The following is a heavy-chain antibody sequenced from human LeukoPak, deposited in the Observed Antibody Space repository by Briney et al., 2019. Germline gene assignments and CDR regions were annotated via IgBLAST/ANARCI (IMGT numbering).Heavy chain of an antibody. Sequence: SQTLSLTCTVSGGSISSGGYYWSWIRQHPGKGLEWIGYIYDSGSTNYNPSLKSRLTLSVDTSKKEISLKLESVNAADTAVYYCATYDHRLAFHYWGQGTPVTVSS. J-gene: IGHJ4*02. CDR3: ATYDHRLAFHY. D-gene: IGHD5-12*01. V-gene: IGHV4-31*03. CDR1: GGSISSGGYY. CDR2: IYDSGST.